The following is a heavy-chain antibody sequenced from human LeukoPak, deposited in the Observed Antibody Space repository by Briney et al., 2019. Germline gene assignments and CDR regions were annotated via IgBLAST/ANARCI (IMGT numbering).Heavy chain of an antibody. CDR1: GDTFTTYA. J-gene: IGHJ3*02. Sequence: AASVKVSCKASGDTFTTYAIIWVRQAPGQGLEWMGGIIPMFDTPNYAQRLQGRVTITADKSTKTAYMELTSLRSDDTAVYYCARDRDIVVVTASDAFDIWGQGTMVTVSS. CDR2: IIPMFDTP. D-gene: IGHD2-21*02. V-gene: IGHV1-69*06. CDR3: ARDRDIVVVTASDAFDI.